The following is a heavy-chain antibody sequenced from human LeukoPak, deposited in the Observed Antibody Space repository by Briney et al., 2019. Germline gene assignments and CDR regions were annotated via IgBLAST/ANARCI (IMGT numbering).Heavy chain of an antibody. CDR3: AREKATTFGAVDY. D-gene: IGHD3-16*01. CDR1: GFTFSSYS. Sequence: GGSLRLSCAASGFTFSSYSMNWVRQAPGKGVEWVSSISSSSSYIYYADSVKGRFTISRDNAKNSLYLQMNSLRAEDTAVYYCAREKATTFGAVDYWGQGTLVTVSS. CDR2: ISSSSSYI. V-gene: IGHV3-21*01. J-gene: IGHJ4*02.